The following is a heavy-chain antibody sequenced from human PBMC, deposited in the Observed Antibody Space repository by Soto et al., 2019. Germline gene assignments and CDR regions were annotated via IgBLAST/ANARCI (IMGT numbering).Heavy chain of an antibody. J-gene: IGHJ6*03. CDR1: GFTFSSYA. V-gene: IGHV3-30-3*01. Sequence: PGGSLRLSCAASGFTFSSYAMHWVRQAPGKGLEWVAVISYDGSNKYYADSVKGRFTISRDNSKSALYLQLNTLRAEDTAVYYCARVAEAAAGNYYYYYMDVWGKGTTVTVSS. D-gene: IGHD6-13*01. CDR3: ARVAEAAAGNYYYYYMDV. CDR2: ISYDGSNK.